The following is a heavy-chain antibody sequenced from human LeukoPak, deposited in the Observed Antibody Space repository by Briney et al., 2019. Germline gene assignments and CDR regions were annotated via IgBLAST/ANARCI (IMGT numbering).Heavy chain of an antibody. CDR3: ASPLIVVVPAAHDAFDI. CDR1: GFTFSSYA. D-gene: IGHD2-2*01. CDR2: ISGSGGST. Sequence: GGSLRLSCAASGFTFSSYAMSWVRQAPGKGLEWVPAISGSGGSTYYADSVKGRFTISRDNSKNTLYLQMNSLRAEDTAVYYCASPLIVVVPAAHDAFDIWGQGTMVTVSS. V-gene: IGHV3-23*01. J-gene: IGHJ3*02.